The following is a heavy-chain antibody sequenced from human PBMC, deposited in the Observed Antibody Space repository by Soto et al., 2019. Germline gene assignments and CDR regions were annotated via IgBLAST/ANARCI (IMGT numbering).Heavy chain of an antibody. V-gene: IGHV1-69*13. CDR2: IIPIFGTA. CDR3: ARDFIALYYYYYGMDV. D-gene: IGHD2-15*01. CDR1: GGTFSSYA. J-gene: IGHJ6*02. Sequence: SVKVSCKASGGTFSSYAISWVRQAPGQGLEWMGGIIPIFGTANYAQKFQGRVTITADESTSTAYMELSSLRSEDTAVYYCARDFIALYYYYYGMDVWGQGTTVSVSS.